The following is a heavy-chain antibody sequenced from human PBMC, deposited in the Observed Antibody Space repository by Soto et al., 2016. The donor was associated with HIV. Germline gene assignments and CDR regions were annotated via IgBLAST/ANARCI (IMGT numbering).Heavy chain of an antibody. CDR2: INHSGST. J-gene: IGHJ4*02. CDR1: GGSLSGYY. V-gene: IGHV4-34*01. Sequence: QVQLQQWGAGLLKPSETLSLTCAVYGGSLSGYYWSWIRQPPGKGLEWIAEINHSGSTNYNPSLKSRVIISIDRSKNQFSLKLSFVTAADTAVYYCARLAHNSGWYVDYWGQGTLVTVPS. CDR3: ARLAHNSGWYVDY. D-gene: IGHD6-19*01.